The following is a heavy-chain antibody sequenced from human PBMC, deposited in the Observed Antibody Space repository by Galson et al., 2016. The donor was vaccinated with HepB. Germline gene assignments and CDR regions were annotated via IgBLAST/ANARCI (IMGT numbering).Heavy chain of an antibody. J-gene: IGHJ6*03. CDR2: ISGGGGGT. CDR3: AKGTDNWNQYYMDV. D-gene: IGHD1-20*01. Sequence: SLRLSCAASGFTFSNYAMNWVRQVPGKGLEWVSGISGGGGGTYYAGSVKGRFTISRDNSKSTLYLQMNSLRAEDTAAYNCAKGTDNWNQYYMDVWGKGTTVTVSS. CDR1: GFTFSNYA. V-gene: IGHV3-23*01.